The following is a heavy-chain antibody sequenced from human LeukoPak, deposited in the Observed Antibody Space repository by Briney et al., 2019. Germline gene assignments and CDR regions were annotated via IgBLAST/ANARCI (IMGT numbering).Heavy chain of an antibody. CDR2: INHSGST. V-gene: IGHV4-39*02. D-gene: IGHD3-22*01. Sequence: PSETLSLTCTVSGGSISSSSYYWGWIRQPPGKGLEWIGEINHSGSTNYNPSLKSRVTISVDTSKNHFSLKLSSVTAADTAVYYCARGGAVIVVAKKNWFDPWGQGTLVTVSS. CDR1: GGSISSSSYY. CDR3: ARGGAVIVVAKKNWFDP. J-gene: IGHJ5*02.